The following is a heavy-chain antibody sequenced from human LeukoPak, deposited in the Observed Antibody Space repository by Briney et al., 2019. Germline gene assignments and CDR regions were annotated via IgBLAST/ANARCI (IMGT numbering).Heavy chain of an antibody. V-gene: IGHV3-23*01. CDR1: GFTFSSYG. J-gene: IGHJ6*03. D-gene: IGHD3-10*01. CDR3: ATSPGYYYYMDV. CDR2: ISGSGGST. Sequence: PGGTLRLSCAASGFTFSSYGMSWVRQAPGKGLEWVSAISGSGGSTYYADSVKGRFTISRDNSKNSLYLQMNSLRAEDTAVYYCATSPGYYYYMDVWGKGTTVTISS.